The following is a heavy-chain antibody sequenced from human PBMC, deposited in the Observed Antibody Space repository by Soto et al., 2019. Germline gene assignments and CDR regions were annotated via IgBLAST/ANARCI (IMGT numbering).Heavy chain of an antibody. J-gene: IGHJ2*01. CDR3: VLGRGWYFAL. D-gene: IGHD3-16*01. CDR2: INQDGGDK. Sequence: EVQLVESGGGLVQPGGSLRLTCADSGFTFRTSWLHWVRQAPGKGLEWVATINQDGGDKYYVDSVKGRFTVSRDNAKNSLYLQMSSRGAEDTAVYYCVLGRGWYFALWGRGTLLTVSS. V-gene: IGHV3-7*01. CDR1: GFTFRTSW.